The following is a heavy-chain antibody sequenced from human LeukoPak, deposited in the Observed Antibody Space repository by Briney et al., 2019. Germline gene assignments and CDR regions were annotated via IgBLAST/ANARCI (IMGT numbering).Heavy chain of an antibody. CDR1: GGSFSSYY. D-gene: IGHD1-20*01. J-gene: IGHJ4*02. V-gene: IGHV4-34*01. CDR2: INHSGST. Sequence: PSETLSLTCAVYGGSFSSYYWSWIRQPPGKGLEWIGEINHSGSTNYNPSLKSRVTISVDTSKNQFSLKLSSVTAADTAVYYCARGRYNWTPHSDYWGQGTLVTVSS. CDR3: ARGRYNWTPHSDY.